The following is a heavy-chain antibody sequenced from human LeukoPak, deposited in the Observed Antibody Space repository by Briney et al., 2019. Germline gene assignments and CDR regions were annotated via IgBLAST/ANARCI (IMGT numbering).Heavy chain of an antibody. CDR3: ARGISINWYFDL. V-gene: IGHV4-38-2*02. CDR1: GFTISNAYY. J-gene: IGHJ2*01. CDR2: IFHSGKT. Sequence: SETLSLTCSVSGFTISNAYYWAGIRRPPGKGRGGIGSIFHSGKTHYNPSLQTRVTISLAASRNQFSLNLDSVIAADTAVYFCARGISINWYFDLWGRGTLVTVSS. D-gene: IGHD3-3*02.